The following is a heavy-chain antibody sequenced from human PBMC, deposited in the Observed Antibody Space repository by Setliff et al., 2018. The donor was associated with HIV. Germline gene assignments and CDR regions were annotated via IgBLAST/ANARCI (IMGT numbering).Heavy chain of an antibody. CDR3: ARGALLAVFDFDH. CDR2: INVGNGDT. Sequence: ASVKVSCKASGYTFTTYSLHWVRQAPGQSLEWMGWINVGNGDTKYSQDLQGRITFTRDTSANTAYMELSRLRSDDTAVYFCARGALLAVFDFDHWGHGTLVTVSS. V-gene: IGHV1-3*01. J-gene: IGHJ4*01. D-gene: IGHD3-10*01. CDR1: GYTFTTYS.